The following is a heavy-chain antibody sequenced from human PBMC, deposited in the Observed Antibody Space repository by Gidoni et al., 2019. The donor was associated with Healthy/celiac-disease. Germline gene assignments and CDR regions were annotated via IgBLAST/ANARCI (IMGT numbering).Heavy chain of an antibody. CDR3: ARAPGIAARRENWFDP. D-gene: IGHD6-6*01. CDR1: GGSFSGYY. Sequence: QVQLQQWGAGLLKPSETLSLTCAVYGGSFSGYYWSWIRQPPGKGLEWIGEINHSGSTNYNPSLKSRVTISVDTSKNQFSLKLSSVTAADTAVYYCARAPGIAARRENWFDPWGQGTLVTVSS. V-gene: IGHV4-34*01. J-gene: IGHJ5*02. CDR2: INHSGST.